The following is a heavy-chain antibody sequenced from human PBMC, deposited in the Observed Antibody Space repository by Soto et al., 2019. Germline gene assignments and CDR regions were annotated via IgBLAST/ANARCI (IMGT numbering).Heavy chain of an antibody. V-gene: IGHV1-18*01. D-gene: IGHD1-26*01. J-gene: IGHJ3*02. CDR2: ISAYNGNT. Sequence: GESLKISCKASGYTFTSYGISWVRQAPGQGLEWMGWISAYNGNTNYAQKLQGRVTMTTDTSTSTAYMELRSLRSDDTAVYYCARDLAGAGLRPDAFDIWGQGTMVTVSS. CDR3: ARDLAGAGLRPDAFDI. CDR1: GYTFTSYG.